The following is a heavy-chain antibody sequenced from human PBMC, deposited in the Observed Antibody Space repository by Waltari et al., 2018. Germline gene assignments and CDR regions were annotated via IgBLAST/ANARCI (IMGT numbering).Heavy chain of an antibody. D-gene: IGHD6-19*01. CDR2: INPGVDYT. J-gene: IGHJ6*02. Sequence: QVQLVQSGAEVKKPGASVKVSCKASGYTFSDYYVHWVRQAPGQGLEWMGIINPGVDYTINAHKFQGRVSMTRDTSTSTIYMELSSLRSEDTAVYFCASEWRYSTGWNRYGMDGWGQGTTVTVSS. CDR1: GYTFSDYY. CDR3: ASEWRYSTGWNRYGMDG. V-gene: IGHV1-46*01.